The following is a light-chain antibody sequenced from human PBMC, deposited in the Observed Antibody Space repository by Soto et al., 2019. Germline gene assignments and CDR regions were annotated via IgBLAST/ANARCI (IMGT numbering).Light chain of an antibody. J-gene: IGKJ2*01. Sequence: EIVLTQSPATLSLSPGERATLSCGASQSISSGYLAWFQQKPGLAPRLLIYGASSRATGIPDRLSGSGSGTDFTLTISRLEPEDFAVYYCQQYGSSPYTFGQGTKLEIK. CDR2: GAS. CDR1: QSISSGY. V-gene: IGKV3D-20*01. CDR3: QQYGSSPYT.